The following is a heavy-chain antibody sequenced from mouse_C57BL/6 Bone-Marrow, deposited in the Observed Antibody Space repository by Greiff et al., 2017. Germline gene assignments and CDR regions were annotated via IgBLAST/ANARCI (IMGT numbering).Heavy chain of an antibody. J-gene: IGHJ4*01. CDR3: ATPIYCDYDVDY. CDR2: IGPANGKT. V-gene: IGHV14-3*01. D-gene: IGHD2-4*01. Sequence: EVQLQQSVAELVRPGASVKLSCTASGFNIKNTYMHWVKQRPEQGLEWLGRIGPANGKTKYAPKLQGKATITADTSSNTAYLQLSSLTSEDTAIYYCATPIYCDYDVDYWGQGTSVTVSS. CDR1: GFNIKNTY.